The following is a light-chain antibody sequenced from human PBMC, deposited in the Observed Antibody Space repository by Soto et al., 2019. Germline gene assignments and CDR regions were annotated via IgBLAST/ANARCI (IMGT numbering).Light chain of an antibody. J-gene: IGKJ5*01. Sequence: EIVFTQSPATLSLNPGERATLSCRASQSVSSYLAWYQQKPGQAPRLLIYDASNRATGIPARFSGSGSGTDFTLTISSLEPEDFAVYYCQQRSNWITFGQGTRLEIK. V-gene: IGKV3-11*01. CDR3: QQRSNWIT. CDR2: DAS. CDR1: QSVSSY.